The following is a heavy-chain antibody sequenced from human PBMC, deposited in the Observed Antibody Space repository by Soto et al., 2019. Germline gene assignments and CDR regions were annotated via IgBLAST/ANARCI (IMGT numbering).Heavy chain of an antibody. CDR1: PGTFSRNA. Sequence: GASVKVSCKAYPGTFSRNAISWLRQAPGQGLEWMGGIIPFFHAPNYAHKFQGRVTITADECPSIVFMEMRILRFDDTAVYYCETSRSSAPPRVGMDVWGQGTTVTVSS. D-gene: IGHD6-6*01. V-gene: IGHV1-69*13. CDR2: IIPFFHAP. CDR3: ETSRSSAPPRVGMDV. J-gene: IGHJ6*02.